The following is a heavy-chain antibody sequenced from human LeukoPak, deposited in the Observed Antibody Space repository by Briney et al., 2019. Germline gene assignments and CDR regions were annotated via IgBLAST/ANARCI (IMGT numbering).Heavy chain of an antibody. CDR2: ISGSGGST. CDR1: GFTFSSYA. V-gene: IGHV3-23*01. D-gene: IGHD5-12*01. CDR3: AKSLIRGYSGYEYFDY. Sequence: GGSLRLSCAASGFTFSSYAMRWVRQAPGKGLEWVSAISGSGGSTYYADSVRGRFTISRDNSKNTLYLQMNSLRAEDTAVYYCAKSLIRGYSGYEYFDYWGQGTLVTVSS. J-gene: IGHJ4*02.